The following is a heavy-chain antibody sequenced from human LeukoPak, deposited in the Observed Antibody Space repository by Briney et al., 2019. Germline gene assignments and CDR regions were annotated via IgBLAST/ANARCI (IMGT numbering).Heavy chain of an antibody. Sequence: GESLKISCKGSGYSFPIYWIGWVRQMPGKGLEWMGIIYPGDSDTRYSPSFQGQVTISADKSISTAYLQWSSLKASDTAIYYCARLFHYDTGGYYGDYWGQGTLVTVSS. CDR3: ARLFHYDTGGYYGDY. D-gene: IGHD3-22*01. V-gene: IGHV5-51*01. CDR1: GYSFPIYW. CDR2: IYPGDSDT. J-gene: IGHJ4*02.